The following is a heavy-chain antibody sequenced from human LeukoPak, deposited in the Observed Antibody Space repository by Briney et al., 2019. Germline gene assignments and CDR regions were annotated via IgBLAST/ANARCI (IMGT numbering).Heavy chain of an antibody. J-gene: IGHJ4*02. CDR1: GGSFSGYY. V-gene: IGHV4-34*01. CDR2: INHSGST. Sequence: SETLSLTCAVYGGSFSGYYWSWIRQPPGKGLEWIGEINHSGSTNYNPSLTSRVTISVDTSKNQFSLKLSSVTAADTAVYYCARPHEGYWGQGTLVTVSS. CDR3: ARPHEGY.